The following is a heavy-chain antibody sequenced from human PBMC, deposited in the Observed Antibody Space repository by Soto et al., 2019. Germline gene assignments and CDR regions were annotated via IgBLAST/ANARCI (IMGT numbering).Heavy chain of an antibody. V-gene: IGHV1-2*04. D-gene: IGHD5-12*01. CDR3: ARQGRDGCNYDY. J-gene: IGHJ4*02. CDR1: GYTFTGYY. Sequence: ASVKVSCNASGYTFTGYYMHWVRQAPGQGLEWMGWINPNSGGTNYAQKFQGWVTMTRDTSISTAYMELSRLRSDDTAVYYCARQGRDGCNYDYWGQGTLVTVSS. CDR2: INPNSGGT.